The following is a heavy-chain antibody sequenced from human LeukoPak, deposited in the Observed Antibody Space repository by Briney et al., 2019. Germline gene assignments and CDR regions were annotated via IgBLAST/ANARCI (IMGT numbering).Heavy chain of an antibody. D-gene: IGHD4-11*01. J-gene: IGHJ4*02. CDR2: IWNEGTNR. CDR3: AKDAQRGFDYSNSLEY. V-gene: IGHV3-33*06. Sequence: GRSLRLSCAASGFTFSHYGMHWVRQAPGKGLEWVAVIWNEGTNRYYGDSVKGRFTISRDDSKNTVYLQMNGLRAGDTAVYYCAKDAQRGFDYSNSLEYWGQGTLVTVSS. CDR1: GFTFSHYG.